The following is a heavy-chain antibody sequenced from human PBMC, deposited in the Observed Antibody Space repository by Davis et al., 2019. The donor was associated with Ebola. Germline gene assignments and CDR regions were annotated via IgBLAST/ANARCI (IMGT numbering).Heavy chain of an antibody. CDR3: AKGPETGRFEY. V-gene: IGHV3-23*01. CDR2: IAGSGGST. D-gene: IGHD1-1*01. J-gene: IGHJ4*02. Sequence: GESLKISCTTSGFKFKDYAMSWVRQAPGKGLEWVSAIAGSGGSTYHADSVKGRFTISRDNSKNTLYLQMKSLRAEDTAVYYCAKGPETGRFEYWGQGTLVTVSA. CDR1: GFKFKDYA.